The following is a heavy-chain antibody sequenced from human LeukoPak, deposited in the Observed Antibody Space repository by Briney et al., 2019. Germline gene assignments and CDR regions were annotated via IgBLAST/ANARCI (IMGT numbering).Heavy chain of an antibody. V-gene: IGHV4-59*01. CDR3: AREPETPVPDSSHSFYYYMDV. CDR2: IYYSGST. Sequence: PSETLSLTCTVSGGSISRYDWSSSRQPPGKGLEWIGYIYYSGSTNYNPSLKSRVTISVDTSKNQFSLKLSSVTAADTAVYYCAREPETPVPDSSHSFYYYMDVWGKGTTVTVSS. D-gene: IGHD6-19*01. CDR1: GGSISRYD. J-gene: IGHJ6*03.